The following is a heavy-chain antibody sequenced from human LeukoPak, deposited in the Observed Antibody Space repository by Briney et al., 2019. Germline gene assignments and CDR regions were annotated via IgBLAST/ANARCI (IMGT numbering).Heavy chain of an antibody. Sequence: PGGSLRLSCVASGFTFSHYWMTWYRQAPGKGLEWVANLNQDGSIQAYGDSVKGRFTISRDNAKNSVYIQMSSLRVEDTAMYFCARDHNVADVWGRGTKVTVSS. CDR3: ARDHNVADV. D-gene: IGHD2-8*01. CDR2: LNQDGSIQ. J-gene: IGHJ3*01. CDR1: GFTFSHYW. V-gene: IGHV3-7*01.